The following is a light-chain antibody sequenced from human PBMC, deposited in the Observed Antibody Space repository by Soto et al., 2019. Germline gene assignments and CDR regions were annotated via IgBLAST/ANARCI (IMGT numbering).Light chain of an antibody. V-gene: IGLV1-40*01. CDR1: SSNIGAGYD. CDR2: GNS. CDR3: QSYDSSLSVSVV. J-gene: IGLJ2*01. Sequence: QAVVTQPPSVSGAPGQRVTISCTGSSSNIGAGYDVHWYQQLPGTAPKLLIYGNSNRPSGVPDRFSGSKSGTSASLAITGLQAEDEADYYCQSYDSSLSVSVVFGGGTKLNVL.